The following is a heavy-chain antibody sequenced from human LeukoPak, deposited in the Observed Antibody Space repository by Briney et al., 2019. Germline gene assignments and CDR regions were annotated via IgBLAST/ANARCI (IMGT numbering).Heavy chain of an antibody. V-gene: IGHV1-8*01. CDR1: GYTFTSYD. J-gene: IGHJ5*02. CDR3: AKGDYVWGSYRSEYNWFDP. CDR2: MNPNSGNT. Sequence: GASVKVSCKASGYTFTSYDINWVRQAPGQGLEWMGWMNPNSGNTGYAQKLQGRVTMTRNTSISTAYMELSSLRSEDTAVYYCAKGDYVWGSYRSEYNWFDPWGQGTLVTVSS. D-gene: IGHD3-16*02.